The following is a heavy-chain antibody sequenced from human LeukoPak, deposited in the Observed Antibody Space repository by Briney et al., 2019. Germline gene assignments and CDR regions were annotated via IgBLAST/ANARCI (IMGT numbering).Heavy chain of an antibody. CDR3: ARDRYLSAA. CDR1: GFTFSSYG. CDR2: MSGSGDST. D-gene: IGHD3-9*01. J-gene: IGHJ4*02. Sequence: GGSLRLSCAASGFTFSSYGMSWVRQAPGKGLEWVSFMSGSGDSTYYADSVKGRFTISRDNSKNSLYLQMNSLKVEDTAVYYCARDRYLSAAWGQGTLVTVSS. V-gene: IGHV3-23*01.